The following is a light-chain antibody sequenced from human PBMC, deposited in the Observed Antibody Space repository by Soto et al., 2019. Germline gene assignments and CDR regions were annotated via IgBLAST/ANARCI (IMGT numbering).Light chain of an antibody. Sequence: QSALTQPASVSGSPGQSITISCTGTSSDVGGYNYVSWYQQHPGKAPKLMIYDVSSRPSGVSNRFSGSKSGNTASLTISGLQAEDEADYYCTSYTRSSTLDVVFGGGTKVTVL. J-gene: IGLJ2*01. CDR3: TSYTRSSTLDVV. V-gene: IGLV2-14*01. CDR1: SSDVGGYNY. CDR2: DVS.